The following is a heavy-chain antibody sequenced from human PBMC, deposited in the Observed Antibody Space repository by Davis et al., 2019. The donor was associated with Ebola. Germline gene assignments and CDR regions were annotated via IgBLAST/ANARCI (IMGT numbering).Heavy chain of an antibody. CDR2: INHSGST. Sequence: MPSETLSLTCAVYGGSFSGYYWSWIRQPPGKGLEWIEEINHSGSTNYNPSLKSRVTISVDTSKNQFSLKLSSVTAADTAVYYCARWVPYSHGYWGFDYWGQGTLVTVSS. D-gene: IGHD5-18*01. J-gene: IGHJ4*02. CDR1: GGSFSGYY. V-gene: IGHV4-34*01. CDR3: ARWVPYSHGYWGFDY.